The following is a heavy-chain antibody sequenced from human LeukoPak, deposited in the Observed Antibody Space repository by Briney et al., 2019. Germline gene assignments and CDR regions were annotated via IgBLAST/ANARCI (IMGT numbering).Heavy chain of an antibody. Sequence: ASVKVSCKASGYTFSGNFMHWVRQAPGQGLEWMAWINPNSGGTNYAQKFQGRVTMTRDPSISTAYMELSRLRSDDTAVYYCARAPGGLDVWGQGTTVTVSS. V-gene: IGHV1-2*02. CDR3: ARAPGGLDV. CDR1: GYTFSGNF. J-gene: IGHJ6*02. CDR2: INPNSGGT.